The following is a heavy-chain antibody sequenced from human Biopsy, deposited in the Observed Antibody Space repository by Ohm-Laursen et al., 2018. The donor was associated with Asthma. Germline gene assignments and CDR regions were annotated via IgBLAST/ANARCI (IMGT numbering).Heavy chain of an antibody. D-gene: IGHD1-26*01. CDR3: ARDGPVGAPSDY. V-gene: IGHV1-46*01. Sequence: ASVKVSCNVSGYTFTSYYMHWVRQAPGQGLEWMGIINPSGGSTSYAQKFQGRVTMTRDTSTSTVYMELRSLRSDDTAVYYCARDGPVGAPSDYWGQGTLVTVSS. J-gene: IGHJ4*02. CDR2: INPSGGST. CDR1: GYTFTSYY.